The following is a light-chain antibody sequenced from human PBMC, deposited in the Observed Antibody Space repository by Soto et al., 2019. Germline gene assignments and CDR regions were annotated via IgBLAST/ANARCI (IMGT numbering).Light chain of an antibody. Sequence: QSVLTQPPSVSGAPGQRVTISCTAISSNIGAGYDVHWYQQLPGTAPKLLIDGNSNRPSGVPDRFSGYKSGTSASLAITGLQAEDEADYYCQSYDSRLSGVVFGGWTKLTVL. J-gene: IGLJ2*01. V-gene: IGLV1-40*01. CDR2: GNS. CDR1: SSNIGAGYD. CDR3: QSYDSRLSGVV.